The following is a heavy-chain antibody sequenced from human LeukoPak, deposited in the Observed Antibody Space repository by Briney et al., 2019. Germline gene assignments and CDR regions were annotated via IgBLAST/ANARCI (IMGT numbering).Heavy chain of an antibody. CDR1: GFTFSTFA. Sequence: GGSLRLSCAASGFTFSTFAMHWVRQAPGKGLEWVAFIPYDKSTEYYADSVKGRFTISRGNSKNTLDLQMNSLRTEDTAVYYCTCSGSYRDFDYWGQGILVTVSS. D-gene: IGHD3-10*02. V-gene: IGHV3-30*02. CDR2: IPYDKSTE. CDR3: TCSGSYRDFDY. J-gene: IGHJ4*02.